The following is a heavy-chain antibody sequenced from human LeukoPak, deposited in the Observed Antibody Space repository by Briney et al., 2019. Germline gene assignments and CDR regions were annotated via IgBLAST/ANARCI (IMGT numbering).Heavy chain of an antibody. D-gene: IGHD1-7*01. Sequence: GGSLRLSCAASGFTFSDYYMSWIRQGPGQGLERVSYISISGSTIYYADSVKGRFTISRDNAKNSLYLQMNSLRAEDTAVYYCARGTTGDYYYYYMDVWVKGTTVTVSS. CDR3: ARGTTGDYYYYYMDV. CDR1: GFTFSDYY. J-gene: IGHJ6*03. CDR2: ISISGSTI. V-gene: IGHV3-11*01.